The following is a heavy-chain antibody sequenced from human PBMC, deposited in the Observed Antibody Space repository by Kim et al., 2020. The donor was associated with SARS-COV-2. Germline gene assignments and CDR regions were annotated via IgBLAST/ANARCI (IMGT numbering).Heavy chain of an antibody. CDR1: GGTFSSYA. J-gene: IGHJ4*02. D-gene: IGHD3-10*01. CDR3: ARGRWRDGSYYFDY. V-gene: IGHV1-69*04. Sequence: SVKVSCKASGGTFSSYAISWVRQAPGQGLEWMGRIIPILGIANYAQKFQGRVTITADKSTSTAYMELSSLRSEDTAVYYCARGRWRDGSYYFDYWGQGTLVTVSS. CDR2: IIPILGIA.